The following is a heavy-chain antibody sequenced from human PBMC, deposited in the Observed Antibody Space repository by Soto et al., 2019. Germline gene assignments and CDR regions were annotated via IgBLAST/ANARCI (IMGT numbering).Heavy chain of an antibody. CDR1: GASRISYY. D-gene: IGHD6-13*01. V-gene: IGHV4-59*12. J-gene: IGHJ4*02. CDR2: IYYSGST. CDR3: ARTYSSSWSPFEY. Sequence: SETLSLTCVVSGASRISYYWSWIRQPPGKGLEWIGYIYYSGSTNYNPSLKSRVTISVDTSKNQFSLKLSSVTAADPAVYYCARTYSSSWSPFEYWGQGALVTVSS.